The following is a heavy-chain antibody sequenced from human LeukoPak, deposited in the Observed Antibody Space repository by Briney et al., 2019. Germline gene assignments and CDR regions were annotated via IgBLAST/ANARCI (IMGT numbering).Heavy chain of an antibody. Sequence: PSETLSLTCTVSGGSISSGSYYWSWIRQPAGKGLKWIGRIYSSGSTNYNPSLKSRVTISVDTSKNQFSLKLSSVTAADTAVYYCARETGGFDYWGQGTLVTVSS. CDR3: ARETGGFDY. J-gene: IGHJ4*02. CDR1: GGSISSGSYY. V-gene: IGHV4-61*02. CDR2: IYSSGST. D-gene: IGHD7-27*01.